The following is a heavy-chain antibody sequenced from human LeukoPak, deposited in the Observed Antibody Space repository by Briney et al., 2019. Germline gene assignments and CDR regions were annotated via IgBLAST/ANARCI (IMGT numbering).Heavy chain of an antibody. V-gene: IGHV3-74*01. CDR3: AKGGATVIDY. Sequence: GGSLRLSCAASGFTFSNYWMHWVRQAPGKGLVWVSRINGDGSSTTSADSVKGRFTISRDNAKNTLYLQMNSLRAEDTAVYYCAKGGATVIDYWGQGTLVTVSS. D-gene: IGHD4-17*01. CDR2: INGDGSST. J-gene: IGHJ4*02. CDR1: GFTFSNYW.